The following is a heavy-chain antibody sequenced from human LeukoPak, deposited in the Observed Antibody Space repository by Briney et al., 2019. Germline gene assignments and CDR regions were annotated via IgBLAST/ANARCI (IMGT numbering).Heavy chain of an antibody. CDR2: IKKTGSET. D-gene: IGHD3-22*01. CDR1: GFTFSHFW. V-gene: IGHV3-7*04. CDR3: ARGYYDSSGYPEGWY. J-gene: IGHJ4*02. Sequence: GGSLRLSCAASGFTFSHFWMSWVRQAPGKGLEWVAYIKKTGSETYYVDSVEGRFTITRDNTRSSLFLQMYSLRAEDTAVYFCARGYYDSSGYPEGWYWGQGTLVTVSS.